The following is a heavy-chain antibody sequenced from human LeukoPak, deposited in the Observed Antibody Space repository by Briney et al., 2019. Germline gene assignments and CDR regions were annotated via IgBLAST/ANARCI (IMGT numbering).Heavy chain of an antibody. CDR2: IGGSGDRT. Sequence: GGSLRLSCAASGFTFNIYAMTWVRQDPGKGLEWVSAIGGSGDRTYYADSVKGRFTISRDNSKNTLYLQMNSLRAEDTAVYYCAKDRTQQPYGIFDYWGQGTLVTVS. CDR3: AKDRTQQPYGIFDY. V-gene: IGHV3-23*01. CDR1: GFTFNIYA. D-gene: IGHD6-13*01. J-gene: IGHJ4*02.